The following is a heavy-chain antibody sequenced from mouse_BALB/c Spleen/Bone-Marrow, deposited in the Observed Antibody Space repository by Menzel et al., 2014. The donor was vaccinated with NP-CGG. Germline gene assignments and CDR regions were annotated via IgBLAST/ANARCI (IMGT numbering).Heavy chain of an antibody. D-gene: IGHD4-1*01. CDR1: GYAFTTYL. J-gene: IGHJ3*01. V-gene: IGHV1-54*01. CDR3: ARNANWFFTY. Sequence: VQLQQSGAELVRPGTSVKVSCKASGYAFTTYLIEWVKQRPGQGLEWIGAINPGSGDTHYNEKFKDKATLTADKSSSSANTQLSRLTSDDSAVYFCARNANWFFTYWGQGTLPTVSA. CDR2: INPGSGDT.